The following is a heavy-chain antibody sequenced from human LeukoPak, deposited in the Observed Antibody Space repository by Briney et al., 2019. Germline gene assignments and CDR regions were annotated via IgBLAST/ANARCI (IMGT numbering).Heavy chain of an antibody. Sequence: ASVKVSCKASGYTFTSYGISWVRQAPGQGLEWMGWISAYNGNTNYAQKLQGRVTMTRDTSISTAYMELSRLRSDDTAVYYCASQIVGATDYWGQGTLVTVSS. V-gene: IGHV1-18*01. D-gene: IGHD1-26*01. J-gene: IGHJ4*02. CDR2: ISAYNGNT. CDR1: GYTFTSYG. CDR3: ASQIVGATDY.